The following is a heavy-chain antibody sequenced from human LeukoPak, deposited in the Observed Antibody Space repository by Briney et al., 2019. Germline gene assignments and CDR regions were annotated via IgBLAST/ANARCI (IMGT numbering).Heavy chain of an antibody. Sequence: PGGSLKLSCAAPGFTVSGSAMRWVRQASGKGLEWLGRVRSKGYNYATAYGASVKDRFIISRDDSKSTAYLQMSSLKSEDTAVYYCATLGETSGWYPDHWGQGTLVTVSS. V-gene: IGHV3-73*01. CDR1: GFTVSGSA. CDR2: VRSKGYNYAT. J-gene: IGHJ4*02. D-gene: IGHD6-19*01. CDR3: ATLGETSGWYPDH.